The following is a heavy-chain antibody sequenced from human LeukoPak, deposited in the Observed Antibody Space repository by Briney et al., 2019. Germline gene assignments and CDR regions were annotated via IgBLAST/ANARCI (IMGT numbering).Heavy chain of an antibody. CDR3: ARQTFGVLYFDS. J-gene: IGHJ4*02. CDR1: GGSISRGSYY. CDR2: IYNSGST. D-gene: IGHD3-10*01. V-gene: IGHV4-61*02. Sequence: SETLSLTCIVSGGSISRGSYYWSWIRQPAGRGLEWMGRIYNSGSTNYNPSLKSRVTISTDMSKNQISLKLSSVTAADTAVYYCARQTFGVLYFDSWGQGTLVIVSS.